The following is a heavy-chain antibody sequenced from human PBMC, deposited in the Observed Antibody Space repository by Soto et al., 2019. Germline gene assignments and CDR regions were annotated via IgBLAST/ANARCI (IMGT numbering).Heavy chain of an antibody. V-gene: IGHV3-23*01. J-gene: IGHJ4*02. Sequence: GGSLRLSYAPSGFTFSSYAMSWVRQAPGKGLEWVSAISGSGDSTYYAESVKGRFTISRDNSKNPLYQKINRLRSEDTDVYYCAIRSDWGQGTLVTVSS. CDR3: AIRSD. CDR1: GFTFSSYA. CDR2: ISGSGDST.